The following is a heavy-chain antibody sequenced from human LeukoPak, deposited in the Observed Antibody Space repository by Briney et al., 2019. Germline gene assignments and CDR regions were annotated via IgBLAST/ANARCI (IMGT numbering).Heavy chain of an antibody. D-gene: IGHD5-18*01. V-gene: IGHV4-30-4*08. CDR3: VRKYTAVINGFDI. CDR1: GGSITSGDFY. CDR2: SYHSGIT. J-gene: IGHJ3*02. Sequence: SETLSLTCTVSGGSITSGDFYWSWSRQPPGKGLEWIGYSYHSGITYYSPSLKSRVTISLDTSKKQFSLKLSSVTAADTAVYYCVRKYTAVINGFDIWGQGTMVTVSS.